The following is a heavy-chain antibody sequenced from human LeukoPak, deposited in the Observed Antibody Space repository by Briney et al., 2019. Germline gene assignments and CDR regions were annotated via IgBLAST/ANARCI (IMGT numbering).Heavy chain of an antibody. V-gene: IGHV3-23*01. CDR3: ANLRGIAVVKYAFDI. CDR2: ISGSGGST. Sequence: GGSLRLSCAASGFTFSSYAMSWVRQAPGKGLEWVSAISGSGGSTYYADSVKGRFTISRDNSKNTLYPQMNSLRAEDTAVYYCANLRGIAVVKYAFDIWGQGTMVTVSS. CDR1: GFTFSSYA. J-gene: IGHJ3*02. D-gene: IGHD3-22*01.